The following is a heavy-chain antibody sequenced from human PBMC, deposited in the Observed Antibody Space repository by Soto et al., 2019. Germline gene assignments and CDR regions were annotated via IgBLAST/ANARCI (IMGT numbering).Heavy chain of an antibody. J-gene: IGHJ4*02. CDR2: IKSKIDGATT. Sequence: PGGSLRLSCAASGFTFSTYAMSWVRQAPGKGLEWVGRIKSKIDGATTDYAAPVKGRFTISRDDLNNMLYLQMNSLTTEDTAVYYCTTSRVWGRGILVTVSS. V-gene: IGHV3-15*01. CDR1: GFTFSTYA. CDR3: TTSRV.